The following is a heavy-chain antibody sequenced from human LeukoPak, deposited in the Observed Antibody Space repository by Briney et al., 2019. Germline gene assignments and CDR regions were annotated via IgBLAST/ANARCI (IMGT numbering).Heavy chain of an antibody. CDR3: VRDRGGYCSRSNCRAGWFDP. CDR1: GYTFTSYG. CDR2: INPNSGGA. J-gene: IGHJ5*02. V-gene: IGHV1-2*06. D-gene: IGHD2-2*01. Sequence: ASVKVSCKASGYTFTSYGISWVRQAPEQGLEWMGRINPNSGGADYAQKFQGRVTMTRDTSISTAYMELSRLTSDDTAVYYCVRDRGGYCSRSNCRAGWFDPWGQGTLVTVSS.